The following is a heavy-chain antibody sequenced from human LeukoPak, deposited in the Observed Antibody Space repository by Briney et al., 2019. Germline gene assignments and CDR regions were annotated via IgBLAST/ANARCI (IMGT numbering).Heavy chain of an antibody. CDR1: GFSFSSFA. CDR2: INGGGNTT. CDR3: TKELHVAVAVADYYYFYMDV. V-gene: IGHV3-23*01. Sequence: GGSLRLSCAASGFSFSSFAMGWVRQSPGKGLEWLSTINGGGNTTFYADSVKGRFTISRDNSKNALYLHMDSLRPDDTAIYYCTKELHVAVAVADYYYFYMDVWGRGTAVTVSS. J-gene: IGHJ6*03. D-gene: IGHD6-19*01.